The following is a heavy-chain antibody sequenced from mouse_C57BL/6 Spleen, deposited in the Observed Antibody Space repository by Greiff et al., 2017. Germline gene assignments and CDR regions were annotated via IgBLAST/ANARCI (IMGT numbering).Heavy chain of an antibody. CDR3: ARHQRAYYDYDGAMDY. D-gene: IGHD2-4*01. J-gene: IGHJ4*01. CDR2: IWSDGST. CDR1: GFSLTSYG. Sequence: VQLQESGPGLVAPSQSLSITCTVSGFSLTSYGVHWVRQPPGKGLEWLVVIWSDGSTTYNSALKSRLSISKDNSKSQVFLKMNSLQTDDTAMYYCARHQRAYYDYDGAMDYWGQGTSVTVSS. V-gene: IGHV2-6-1*01.